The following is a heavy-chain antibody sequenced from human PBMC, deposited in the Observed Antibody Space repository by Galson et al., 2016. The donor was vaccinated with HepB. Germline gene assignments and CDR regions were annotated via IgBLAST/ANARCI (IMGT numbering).Heavy chain of an antibody. Sequence: SLRLSCAASGFTVSSNYMSWVRQAPGKGLEWVSVIYSGGSTYYADSVKGRFTISRDNAKNSLYLQMNSLRAEDTAFYYCAKDRGPNYFAYFDYWGQGTLVAVSS. CDR1: GFTVSSNY. J-gene: IGHJ4*02. D-gene: IGHD2/OR15-2a*01. CDR2: IYSGGST. CDR3: AKDRGPNYFAYFDY. V-gene: IGHV3-53*05.